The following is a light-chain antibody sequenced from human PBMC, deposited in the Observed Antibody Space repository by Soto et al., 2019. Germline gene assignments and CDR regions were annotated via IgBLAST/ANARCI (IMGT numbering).Light chain of an antibody. CDR1: QSINTW. J-gene: IGKJ1*01. Sequence: DIQMTQSPSTLSAAVGDRVTITCRASQSINTWLAWYQQKPGEAPKLLIYEGSTLEREFPSRFSGSGSGTEFTLTISRLQPDDFATYYCQPYKTYSRTFGQGTRVEVK. CDR2: EGS. CDR3: QPYKTYSRT. V-gene: IGKV1-5*03.